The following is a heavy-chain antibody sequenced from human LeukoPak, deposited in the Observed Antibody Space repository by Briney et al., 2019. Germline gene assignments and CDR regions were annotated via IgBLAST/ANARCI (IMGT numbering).Heavy chain of an antibody. J-gene: IGHJ6*03. V-gene: IGHV3-48*03. D-gene: IGHD3-22*01. CDR3: AREPPYYYDSSGYYYYYYMDV. CDR2: ISSSGSTI. Sequence: PGGSLRLSCAASGFTFSSYEMNWVRQAPGKGLEWVSYISSSGSTIYYADSVKGRFTISRDNAKNSLYLQMNSLRAEDTAVYYCAREPPYYYDSSGYYYYYYMDVWGKGTTVTVSS. CDR1: GFTFSSYE.